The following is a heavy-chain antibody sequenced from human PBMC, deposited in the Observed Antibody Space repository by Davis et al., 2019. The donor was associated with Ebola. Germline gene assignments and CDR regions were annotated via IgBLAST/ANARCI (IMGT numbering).Heavy chain of an antibody. J-gene: IGHJ6*02. Sequence: GESLKISCAASGFTFSNAWMSWVRQAPGKGLEWVGRIKSKTDGGTTDYAAPVKGRFTISRDDSKNTLYLQMNSLKTEDTAVYYCTTDSGSCISTSCYLYYYYGMDVWGQGTTVTVSS. CDR1: GFTFSNAW. V-gene: IGHV3-15*01. D-gene: IGHD2-2*01. CDR3: TTDSGSCISTSCYLYYYYGMDV. CDR2: IKSKTDGGTT.